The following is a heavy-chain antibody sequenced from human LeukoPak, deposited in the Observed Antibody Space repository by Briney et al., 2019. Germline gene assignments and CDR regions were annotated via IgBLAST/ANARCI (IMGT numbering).Heavy chain of an antibody. CDR1: GFNFRNYW. J-gene: IGHJ4*02. D-gene: IGHD2-21*02. CDR3: AKVGHIVVVTAIFDY. Sequence: GGSLRLSCAASGFNFRNYWMSWVRQAPGKGLEWVASIKRDGTETYYVDSVKGRFTISRDNSKNTLYLQMNSLRAEDTAVYYCAKVGHIVVVTAIFDYWGQGTLVTVSS. V-gene: IGHV3-7*03. CDR2: IKRDGTET.